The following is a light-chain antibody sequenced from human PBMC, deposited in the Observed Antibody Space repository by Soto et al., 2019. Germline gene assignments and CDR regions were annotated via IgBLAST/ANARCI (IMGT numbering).Light chain of an antibody. CDR3: AAWYDSLTGLL. CDR1: GSNIGSNA. V-gene: IGLV1-44*01. CDR2: FNT. Sequence: QAVLTQPPSASGTPGQRVTFSCSGSGSNIGSNAVNWYQQLPGTAPQLLIYFNTQRPSGVPYRFSGSKSGTSASLAISGLQSEDEDAYYCAAWYDSLTGLLIGGGTQLTVL. J-gene: IGLJ2*01.